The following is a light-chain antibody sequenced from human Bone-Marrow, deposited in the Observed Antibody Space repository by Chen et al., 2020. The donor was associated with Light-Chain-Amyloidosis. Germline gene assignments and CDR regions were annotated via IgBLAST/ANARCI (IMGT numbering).Light chain of an antibody. CDR1: SSNIGNNY. Sequence: QSVFTQPPSVSAAPGQKVTISCSGSSSNIGNNYVSWYQQLPGTAPKLLIYDNNKRPSGIPDRFSGSKSSTSATLGITGLQTGDEADYYCGTWDSSLSAGPWVFGGGTKLTVL. J-gene: IGLJ3*02. V-gene: IGLV1-51*01. CDR3: GTWDSSLSAGPWV. CDR2: DNN.